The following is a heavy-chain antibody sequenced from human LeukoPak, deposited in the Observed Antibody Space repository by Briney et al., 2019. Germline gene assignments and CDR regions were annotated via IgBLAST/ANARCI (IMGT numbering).Heavy chain of an antibody. V-gene: IGHV4-39*07. D-gene: IGHD6-13*01. CDR2: IYYSGST. CDR1: GGSISSSSYY. Sequence: KASETLSLTCTVSGGSISSSSYYWGWIRQPPGKGLEWIGSIYYSGSTYYNPSLKSRATISVDTSKNQFSLKLSSVTAADTAVYYCATGAAAGNYYGMDVWGQGTTVTVSS. CDR3: ATGAAAGNYYGMDV. J-gene: IGHJ6*02.